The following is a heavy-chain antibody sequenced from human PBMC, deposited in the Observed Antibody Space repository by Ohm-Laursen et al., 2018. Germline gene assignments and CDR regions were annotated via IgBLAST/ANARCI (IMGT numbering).Heavy chain of an antibody. CDR3: ARVLGSYDYGDY. CDR1: GFKFDDYA. Sequence: SLRLSCSASGFKFDDYAMHWVRQAPGKGLEWVANINEDGSLRYYVDSVKGRFAISRDNAKNSLFLQMDSPRAEDTAIYYCARVLGSYDYGDYWGQGTPVTVSS. D-gene: IGHD3-16*01. V-gene: IGHV3-7*01. CDR2: INEDGSLR. J-gene: IGHJ4*02.